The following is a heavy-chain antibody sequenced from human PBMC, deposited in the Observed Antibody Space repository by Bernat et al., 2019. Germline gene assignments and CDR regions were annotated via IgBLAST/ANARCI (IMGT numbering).Heavy chain of an antibody. CDR2: INHSGST. CDR3: AREGYCSGGSCYSWHNWFDP. Sequence: QVQLQQWGAGLLKPSETLSLTCAVYGGSFSGYYWSWIRQPPGKGLEWIGEINHSGSTNYNPSLKSRVTISVDTSKNQFSLKLSSVTAADTAVYYCAREGYCSGGSCYSWHNWFDPWGQGTLVTGSS. V-gene: IGHV4-34*01. D-gene: IGHD2-15*01. J-gene: IGHJ5*02. CDR1: GGSFSGYY.